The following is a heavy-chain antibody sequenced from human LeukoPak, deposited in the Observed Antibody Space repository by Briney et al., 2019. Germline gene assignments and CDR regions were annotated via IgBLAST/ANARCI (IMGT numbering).Heavy chain of an antibody. J-gene: IGHJ4*02. CDR1: GFTFSSYW. V-gene: IGHV3-7*03. CDR2: IKQDGSEK. Sequence: YPGGSLRLSCAASGFTFSSYWMSWVRQAPRKGLEWVANIKQDGSEKYYVDSVKGRFTISRDNAKNPLYLQMNSLRAEDTAFYFCAKRGVVIRVFLVGFHKEAFYFESWGQGALVTVSS. CDR3: AKRGVVIRVFLVGFHKEAFYFES. D-gene: IGHD3/OR15-3a*01.